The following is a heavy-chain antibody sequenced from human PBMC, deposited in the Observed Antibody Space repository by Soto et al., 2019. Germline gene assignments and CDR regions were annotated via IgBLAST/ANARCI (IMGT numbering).Heavy chain of an antibody. CDR2: ISGSGGSS. CDR1: GFTFSSYA. J-gene: IGHJ4*02. Sequence: EVQLLESGGGLVQPGGSLRLSCAASGFTFSSYAMNWVRQAPGKGLEWVSSISGSGGSSYYAGSVKGRFSISRDNSKNTVYLQMNSLRAEDTAVYYCAKFRRHDYIWGSNRGHYFDYWGQGTLVTVSS. CDR3: AKFRRHDYIWGSNRGHYFDY. V-gene: IGHV3-23*01. D-gene: IGHD3-16*02.